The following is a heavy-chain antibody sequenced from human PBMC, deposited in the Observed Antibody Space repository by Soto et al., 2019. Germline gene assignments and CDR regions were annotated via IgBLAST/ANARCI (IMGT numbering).Heavy chain of an antibody. J-gene: IGHJ5*02. D-gene: IGHD3-10*01. CDR2: IYYSGST. Sequence: QVQLQESGPGLVKPSETLSLTCTVSGGSISSYYWSWIRQPPGKGLEWIGYIYYSGSTNYNPSLKSRVTISVDTSKNQFSLKLSSVTAADTAVYYCARGRMVRGRTVIDPWGQGTLVTVSS. CDR1: GGSISSYY. V-gene: IGHV4-59*01. CDR3: ARGRMVRGRTVIDP.